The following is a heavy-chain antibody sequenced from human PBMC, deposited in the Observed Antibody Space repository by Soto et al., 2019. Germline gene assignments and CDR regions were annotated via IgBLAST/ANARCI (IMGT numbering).Heavy chain of an antibody. CDR1: GFMFGAYV. Sequence: DVQLVESGGDLVQPGRSLRLSCTTSGFMFGAYVMSWFRRAPGKGLEWVAFIRGQGYGGAAEYAASVRGRFTISRDDSKSIAYLQMSSLKTEDTAVYYCSRGDWQYYFDFWGQGTLVSVSP. CDR2: IRGQGYGGAA. V-gene: IGHV3-49*03. J-gene: IGHJ4*02. CDR3: SRGDWQYYFDF. D-gene: IGHD2-21*02.